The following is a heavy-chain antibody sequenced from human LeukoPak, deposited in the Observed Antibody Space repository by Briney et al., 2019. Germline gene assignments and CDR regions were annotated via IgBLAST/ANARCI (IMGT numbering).Heavy chain of an antibody. CDR1: GFIFSSYW. J-gene: IGHJ4*02. D-gene: IGHD3-10*01. CDR3: ARGDLWLGH. CDR2: IKSDGSEE. V-gene: IGHV3-7*01. Sequence: GGSLRLSCATSGFIFSSYWMCWVRQAPGKGLEWVANIKSDGSEEYYGNSVKGRFTISRDNAKNSLYLQMNSLRVEDTAVYYCARGDLWLGHWGQGSLVTVSS.